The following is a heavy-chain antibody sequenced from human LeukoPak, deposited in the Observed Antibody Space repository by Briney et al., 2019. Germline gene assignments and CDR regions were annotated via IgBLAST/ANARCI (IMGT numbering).Heavy chain of an antibody. Sequence: PGGSLRLSCAASGFTFSSYEMNWVRQAPGKGLEWVSHISSSGSTIYYADSVKGRFTISRDNAKNSLYLQMNSLRAEDTAVYYCARDVGFWSGIENWFDPWGQGTLVTVSS. J-gene: IGHJ5*02. V-gene: IGHV3-48*03. CDR1: GFTFSSYE. D-gene: IGHD3-3*01. CDR2: ISSSGSTI. CDR3: ARDVGFWSGIENWFDP.